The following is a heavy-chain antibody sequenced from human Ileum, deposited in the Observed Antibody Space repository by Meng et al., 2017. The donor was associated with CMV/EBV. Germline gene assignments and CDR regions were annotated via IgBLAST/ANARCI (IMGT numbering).Heavy chain of an antibody. CDR1: GFSFSAYS. Sequence: GGSLRLSCAASGFSFSAYSINWVRQAPGKGLEWVSSICPTYTYIYYADSVKGRFTISRDNAKRSLFLQMSSLRAEDTAVYYCARLAYYTNTTLYYFDSWGLGTLVTVSS. CDR3: ARLAYYTNTTLYYFDS. J-gene: IGHJ4*02. CDR2: ICPTYTYI. D-gene: IGHD2-8*01. V-gene: IGHV3-21*01.